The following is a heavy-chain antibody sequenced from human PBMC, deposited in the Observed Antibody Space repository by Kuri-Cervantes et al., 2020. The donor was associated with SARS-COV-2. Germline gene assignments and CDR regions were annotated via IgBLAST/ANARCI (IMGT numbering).Heavy chain of an antibody. Sequence: ASVKVSCKASGYTFTTYGIGWVRQAPGQGLEWMGWISASNGNTNYAQKLQGRVTMTTDTSTSTAYMELRSLRPDDTAVYYCARAPGYCSGGSCYSGGGYWGQGTLVTVSS. CDR1: GYTFTTYG. D-gene: IGHD2-15*01. J-gene: IGHJ4*02. CDR3: ARAPGYCSGGSCYSGGGY. V-gene: IGHV1-18*01. CDR2: ISASNGNT.